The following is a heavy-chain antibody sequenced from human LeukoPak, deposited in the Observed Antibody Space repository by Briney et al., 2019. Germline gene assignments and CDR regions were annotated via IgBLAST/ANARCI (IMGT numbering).Heavy chain of an antibody. J-gene: IGHJ4*02. D-gene: IGHD2-2*03. V-gene: IGHV3-74*01. CDR2: INSDGSST. CDR1: GFTFSSYR. CDR3: ASAIGWTNFDY. Sequence: PGGSLRLSCAASGFTFSSYRMHWVRQAPGKGLVWVSRINSDGSSTSYADSVKGRFTISRDNAKNTLYLQMNSLRAEDTAVYYCASAIGWTNFDYWGQGTLVTVSS.